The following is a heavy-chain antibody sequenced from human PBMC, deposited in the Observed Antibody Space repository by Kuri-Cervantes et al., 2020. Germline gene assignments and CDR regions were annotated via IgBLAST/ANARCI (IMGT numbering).Heavy chain of an antibody. V-gene: IGHV3-30-3*01. Sequence: GESLKISCAASGFTFSSYAMHWVRQAPGKGLEWVAVISYDGSNKYYADSVKGRFTTPRGNSKNTLYLQMNSLRAEDTAVYYCARVPIPVIIAVAGTELYGMGVWGQGTTVTVSS. CDR3: ARVPIPVIIAVAGTELYGMGV. CDR2: ISYDGSNK. CDR1: GFTFSSYA. J-gene: IGHJ6*02. D-gene: IGHD6-19*01.